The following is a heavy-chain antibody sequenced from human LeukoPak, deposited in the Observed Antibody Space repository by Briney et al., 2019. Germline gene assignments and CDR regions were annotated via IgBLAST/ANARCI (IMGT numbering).Heavy chain of an antibody. CDR3: ARELNDSSGQPFDY. CDR1: GGSISSYY. J-gene: IGHJ4*02. D-gene: IGHD3-22*01. CDR2: IYYSGST. V-gene: IGHV4-59*01. Sequence: SETLSLTCTVSGGSISSYYWSWIRQPPGKGLEWIGYIYYSGSTNYNPSLKSRVTISVDTSKNQFSLKLSSVTAADTAVYYCARELNDSSGQPFDYWGQGTLVTVSS.